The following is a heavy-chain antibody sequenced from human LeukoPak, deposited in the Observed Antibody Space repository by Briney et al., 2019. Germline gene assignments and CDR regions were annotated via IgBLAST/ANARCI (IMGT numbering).Heavy chain of an antibody. J-gene: IGHJ4*02. D-gene: IGHD2-21*01. V-gene: IGHV3-15*01. CDR3: YTSITDY. Sequence: GGSLRLSCAASGFTVSSNYMSWVRQAPGKGLEWVGRIRSKIDGGATDYAAPVEGRFTISRDDSKNTLYLQINSLRIEDTAMYYCYTSITDYWGQGTLVTVSS. CDR2: IRSKIDGGAT. CDR1: GFTVSSNY.